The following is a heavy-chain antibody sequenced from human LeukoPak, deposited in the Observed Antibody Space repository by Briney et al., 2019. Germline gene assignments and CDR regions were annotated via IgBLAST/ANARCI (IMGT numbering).Heavy chain of an antibody. CDR3: AKDQLAAAGPPVAFDI. Sequence: GGSLRLSCAASGFTFDDYAMHWLRQAPGKGLEWVSGISWNSGSIGYADSVKGRFTISRDNAKNSLYLQMNSLRAEDTALYYCAKDQLAAAGPPVAFDIWGKGTMVTVSS. J-gene: IGHJ3*02. D-gene: IGHD6-13*01. CDR2: ISWNSGSI. V-gene: IGHV3-9*01. CDR1: GFTFDDYA.